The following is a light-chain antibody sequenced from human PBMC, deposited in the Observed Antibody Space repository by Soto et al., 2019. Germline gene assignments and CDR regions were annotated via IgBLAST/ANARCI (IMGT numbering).Light chain of an antibody. CDR3: QQYGSSPWP. Sequence: EIVLTQSPGTLSLSPGERATLSCRASQSVSSSYLAWYQQKPGQAPRLLIYGASSRATGIPDRFSGSGSGTDFTLTISRQEPEDFAVYYCQQYGSSPWPFGQGTKVDIK. CDR2: GAS. J-gene: IGKJ1*01. V-gene: IGKV3-20*01. CDR1: QSVSSSY.